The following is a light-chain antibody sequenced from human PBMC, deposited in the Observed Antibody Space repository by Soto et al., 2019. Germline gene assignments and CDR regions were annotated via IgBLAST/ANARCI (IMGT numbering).Light chain of an antibody. CDR2: HAS. V-gene: IGKV1-33*01. CDR3: QQYYGLPPLT. Sequence: DIQMTQSPSSLSATIGDRVTITCQASQNITNNLSWYQQKPGKAPNLXXYHASKLAKGVTSRFSGSGSGTAFSFIITSLQREDLATYYCQQYYGLPPLTFGQGTRLEIK. J-gene: IGKJ5*01. CDR1: QNITNN.